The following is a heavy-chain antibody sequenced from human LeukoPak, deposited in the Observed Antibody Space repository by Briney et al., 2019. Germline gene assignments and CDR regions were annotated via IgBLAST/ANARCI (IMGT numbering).Heavy chain of an antibody. V-gene: IGHV4-59*01. CDR3: ARDKSPTQDSSEQDGFDI. CDR2: ISSTGST. Sequence: SDTLSLTCTVSGGAISDYYWSWIRQPPGKGLEWIGYISSTGSTNRNPSLKSRVTLSSDTSKNQFSLKLNSVTAADTAVYYCARDKSPTQDSSEQDGFDIRGQGTMVTVSS. CDR1: GGAISDYY. J-gene: IGHJ3*02. D-gene: IGHD3-22*01.